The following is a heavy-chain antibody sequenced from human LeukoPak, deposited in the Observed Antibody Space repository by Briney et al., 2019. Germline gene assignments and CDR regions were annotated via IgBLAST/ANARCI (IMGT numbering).Heavy chain of an antibody. Sequence: GGSLRLSCAASGFTLSSYAMSWVRQAPGKGLEWVSASSGSGGTTYYADSVKGRFTISRDNSKDTLYLQVNSLRAEDTAVYYCARGRGSYSFDYWGQGTLVTVSS. CDR2: SSGSGGTT. J-gene: IGHJ4*02. CDR1: GFTLSSYA. CDR3: ARGRGSYSFDY. V-gene: IGHV3-23*01. D-gene: IGHD3-10*01.